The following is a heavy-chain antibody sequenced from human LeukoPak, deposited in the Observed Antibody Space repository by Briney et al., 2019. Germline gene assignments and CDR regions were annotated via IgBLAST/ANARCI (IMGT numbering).Heavy chain of an antibody. V-gene: IGHV3-48*04. CDR2: ISSSSSTI. CDR3: ATTRGHIYGYYLDY. J-gene: IGHJ4*02. Sequence: TGGSLRLSCAASGFTFSSYSMNWVRQAPGKGLEWVSYISSSSSTIYYADSVKGRFTISRDNAKNSLYLQMNSLRAEDTAVYYSATTRGHIYGYYLDYWGQGTLVTISS. CDR1: GFTFSSYS. D-gene: IGHD5-18*01.